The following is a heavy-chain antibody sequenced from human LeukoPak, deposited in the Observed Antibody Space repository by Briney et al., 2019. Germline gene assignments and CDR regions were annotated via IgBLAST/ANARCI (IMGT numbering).Heavy chain of an antibody. CDR1: GYTLTELS. CDR3: ATVSTVNLAECFQH. V-gene: IGHV1-24*01. CDR2: FDPEDGET. Sequence: ASVKVSCKVSGYTLTELSMHWVRQAPGKGLEWMVGFDPEDGETIYAQKFQGRVTMTEDASTDTAYMELSSLRSEDTAVYYCATVSTVNLAECFQHWGQGTLVTVSS. D-gene: IGHD4-11*01. J-gene: IGHJ1*01.